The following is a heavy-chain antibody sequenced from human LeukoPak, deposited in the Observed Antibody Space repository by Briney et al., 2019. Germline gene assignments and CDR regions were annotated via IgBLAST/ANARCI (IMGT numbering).Heavy chain of an antibody. Sequence: GSSVKVSCKASGGTFSSYDINWVRQATGQGLEWMGWMNPNSGNTGYAQKFQGRVTMTRDTSISTAYMELSSLRSEDTAVYYCARMSYYDRRGDNWFDPWGQGTLVIVSS. D-gene: IGHD3-22*01. J-gene: IGHJ5*02. CDR3: ARMSYYDRRGDNWFDP. V-gene: IGHV1-8*02. CDR2: MNPNSGNT. CDR1: GGTFSSYD.